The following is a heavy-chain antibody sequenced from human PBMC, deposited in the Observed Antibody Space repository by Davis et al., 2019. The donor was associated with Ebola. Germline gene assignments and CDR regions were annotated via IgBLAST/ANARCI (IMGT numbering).Heavy chain of an antibody. Sequence: ASVKVSCKASGYSFTSSGMHLVRQAPGQGLEWMGWINTNTGNPTYAEGFTGRSVFSLDTSVSTAYLQINSLKTEDTAVYYCASLPDIWGQGTMVTVSS. CDR1: GYSFTSSG. J-gene: IGHJ3*02. CDR2: INTNTGNP. V-gene: IGHV7-4-1*02. CDR3: ASLPDI.